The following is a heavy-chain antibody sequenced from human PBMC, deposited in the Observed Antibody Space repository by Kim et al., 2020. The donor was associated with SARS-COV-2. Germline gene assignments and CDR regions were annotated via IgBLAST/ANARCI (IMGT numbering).Heavy chain of an antibody. Sequence: GGSLRLSCAASGFTFSTYGMHWVRQAPGKGLEWVAVISYDGSNQYYADSVKGRFTISRDNSKNTLYLQMNSLRAEDTAVYYCAKEHIIRGVIFWFDPWG. CDR2: ISYDGSNQ. CDR1: GFTFSTYG. CDR3: AKEHIIRGVIFWFDP. V-gene: IGHV3-30*18. D-gene: IGHD3-10*01. J-gene: IGHJ5*02.